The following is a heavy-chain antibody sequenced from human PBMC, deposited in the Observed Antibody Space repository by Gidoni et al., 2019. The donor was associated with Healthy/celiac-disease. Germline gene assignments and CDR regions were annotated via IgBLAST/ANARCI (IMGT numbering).Heavy chain of an antibody. V-gene: IGHV4-39*01. Sequence: QLQLQESCPGLVKPSETLSLTCTVSGGSISSSSYYWGGIRQPPGKGLELIGSIYYSGSTYYNPSLKSRVTISVDTSKNQFSLKLSSVTAADTAVYYCARHGAYCSSTSCYEPNWFDPWGQGTLVTVSS. CDR3: ARHGAYCSSTSCYEPNWFDP. CDR2: IYYSGST. D-gene: IGHD2-2*01. J-gene: IGHJ5*02. CDR1: GGSISSSSYY.